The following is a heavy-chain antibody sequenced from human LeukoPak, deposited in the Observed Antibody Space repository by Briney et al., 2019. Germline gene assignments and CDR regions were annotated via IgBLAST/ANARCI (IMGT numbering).Heavy chain of an antibody. D-gene: IGHD3-16*01. CDR3: ARVATFGGVTPYYMDV. Sequence: SETLSLTCTVSGGSTSSGSYYWSWIRQPAGKGLEWIGRIYTSGSTNYNPSLKSRVTISVDTSKNQFSLKLSSVTAADTAVYYCARVATFGGVTPYYMDVWGKGTTVTVSS. CDR1: GGSTSSGSYY. V-gene: IGHV4-61*02. CDR2: IYTSGST. J-gene: IGHJ6*03.